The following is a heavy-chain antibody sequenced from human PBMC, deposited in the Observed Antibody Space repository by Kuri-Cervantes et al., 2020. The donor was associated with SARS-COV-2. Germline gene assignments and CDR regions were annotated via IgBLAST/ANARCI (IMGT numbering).Heavy chain of an antibody. D-gene: IGHD4-23*01. Sequence: SETLSLTCTVSGGSISSYYWSWIRQPAGKGLEWIGRIYTSGSTNYNPSLKSRVTMSVDTSKNQFSLKLSSVTAADTAVYYCARDNSRRLYYYYMDVWGKGTTVTVSS. J-gene: IGHJ6*03. V-gene: IGHV4-4*07. CDR1: GGSISSYY. CDR2: IYTSGST. CDR3: ARDNSRRLYYYYMDV.